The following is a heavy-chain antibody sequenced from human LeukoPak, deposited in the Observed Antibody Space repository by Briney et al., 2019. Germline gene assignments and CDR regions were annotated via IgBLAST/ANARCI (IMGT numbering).Heavy chain of an antibody. CDR2: IYHSGST. Sequence: SETLSLTCTVSGYSISSGDNWGCIRAPRGRRLEWIGSIYHSGSTNYNPSLKSRVTISVDTSKNQFSLMLSSVTAADTAVYYCARNYYGSGSPLYYYYYMDVWGKGTTVTISS. CDR3: ARNYYGSGSPLYYYYYMDV. D-gene: IGHD3-10*01. V-gene: IGHV4-38-2*02. J-gene: IGHJ6*03. CDR1: GYSISSGDN.